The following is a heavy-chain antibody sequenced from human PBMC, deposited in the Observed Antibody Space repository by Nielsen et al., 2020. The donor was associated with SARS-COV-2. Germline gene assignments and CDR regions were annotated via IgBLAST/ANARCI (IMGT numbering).Heavy chain of an antibody. CDR3: ARDSRADYVWGSYAADFDY. CDR2: ISSSSSTI. D-gene: IGHD3-16*01. Sequence: VRQAPGKGLEWVSYISSSSSTIYYADSVKGRFTISRDNAKNSLYLQMNSLRDEDTAVYYCARDSRADYVWGSYAADFDYWGQGTLVTVS. J-gene: IGHJ4*02. V-gene: IGHV3-48*02.